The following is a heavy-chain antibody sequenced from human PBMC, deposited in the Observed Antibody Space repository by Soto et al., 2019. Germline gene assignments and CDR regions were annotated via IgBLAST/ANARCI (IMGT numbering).Heavy chain of an antibody. CDR2: IYYSGRT. CDR3: CTDRVRGLISY. D-gene: IGHD3-10*01. CDR1: GGSISSGDQY. Sequence: QVQLQESGPGLVKPSETLSLTCTVSGGSISSGDQYWSWIRQPPGKGLEWIGYIYYSGRTFYNPSFKSRVSISLDMPKNQFSLKLRSVTAADTAIYYCCTDRVRGLISYWGRGTLVTVSS. V-gene: IGHV4-30-4*01. J-gene: IGHJ4*02.